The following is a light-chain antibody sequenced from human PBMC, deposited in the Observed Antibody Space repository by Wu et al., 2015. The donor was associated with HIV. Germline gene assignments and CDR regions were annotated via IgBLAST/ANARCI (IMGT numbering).Light chain of an antibody. Sequence: EILLTQSPATLSLFPGERVTLSCRASETVGLSLAWYQQRPGQAPRLLIYDTSDRAPDVPARFTGGGSGTDFTLTISRLEPEDFAVYYCQQYGGPQTFGQGTKVEIK. CDR2: DTS. J-gene: IGKJ1*01. V-gene: IGKV3-20*01. CDR3: QQYGGPQT. CDR1: ETVGLS.